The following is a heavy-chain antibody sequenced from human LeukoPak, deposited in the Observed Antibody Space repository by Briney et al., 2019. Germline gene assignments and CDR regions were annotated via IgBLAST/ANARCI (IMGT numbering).Heavy chain of an antibody. V-gene: IGHV3-30*02. CDR2: IPYDGGKK. D-gene: IGHD2-15*01. J-gene: IGHJ6*03. CDR1: GFTFSSYD. CDR3: AKVDLSSPMDV. Sequence: GGSLRLSCGASGFTFSSYDMHWVRQAPGKGLEWVAFIPYDGGKKNYADTVKDRFTISRDNSKNTLYLQMNSLRGEDTAVYFCAKVDLSSPMDVWGKGTTVTVSS.